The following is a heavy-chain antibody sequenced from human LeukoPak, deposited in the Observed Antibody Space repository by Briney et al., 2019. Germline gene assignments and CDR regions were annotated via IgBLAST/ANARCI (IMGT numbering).Heavy chain of an antibody. V-gene: IGHV4-59*08. CDR2: IYYSGST. J-gene: IGHJ4*02. CDR3: ARFGHSYGLDY. D-gene: IGHD5-18*01. Sequence: SETLSLTCTVSGGSISSYYWSWIRQPPGKGLEWTGYIYYSGSTNYNPSLKSRVTISVDTSKNQFSLKLSSVTAADTAVYYCARFGHSYGLDYWGQGTLVTVS. CDR1: GGSISSYY.